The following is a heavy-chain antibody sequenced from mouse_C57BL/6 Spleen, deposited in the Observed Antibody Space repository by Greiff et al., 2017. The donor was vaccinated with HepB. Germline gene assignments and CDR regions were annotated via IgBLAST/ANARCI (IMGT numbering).Heavy chain of an antibody. J-gene: IGHJ4*01. CDR1: GFTFSSYT. V-gene: IGHV5-9*01. CDR3: ARHYYGSSYRGAMDY. CDR2: ISGGGGNT. D-gene: IGHD1-1*01. Sequence: EVQLVESGGGLVKPGGSLKLSCAASGFTFSSYTMSWVRQTPEKRLEWVATISGGGGNTYYPDSVKGRFTISRDNAKNTLYLQMSSLRSEDTALYYCARHYYGSSYRGAMDYWGQGTSVTVSS.